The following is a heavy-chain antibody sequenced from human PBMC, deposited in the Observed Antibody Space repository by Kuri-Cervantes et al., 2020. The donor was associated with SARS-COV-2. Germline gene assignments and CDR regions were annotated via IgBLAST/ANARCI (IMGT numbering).Heavy chain of an antibody. J-gene: IGHJ4*02. V-gene: IGHV3-30*01. CDR2: ISYDGGNK. Sequence: GESLKISCAASGFTFSSYAMHWVRQAPGKGLEWVAVISYDGGNKYYADSVKGRFTISRDNSKNTLYLQMNSLRAEDTAVYYCAREAVVFDYWGQGTLVTVAS. CDR3: AREAVVFDY. CDR1: GFTFSSYA. D-gene: IGHD6-19*01.